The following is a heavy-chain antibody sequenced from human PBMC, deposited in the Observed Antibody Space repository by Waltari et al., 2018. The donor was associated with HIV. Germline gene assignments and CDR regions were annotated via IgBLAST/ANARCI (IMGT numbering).Heavy chain of an antibody. V-gene: IGHV3-23*01. J-gene: IGHJ3*02. CDR1: GFPFSSYA. D-gene: IGHD3-16*01. Sequence: EVQLLESGGGLVQPGGSLRLSCAASGFPFSSYAMGGVRQAPGKGLEWVSAISGSGGSTYYADSVKGRFTISRDNSKNTLYLQMNSLRAEDTAVYYCAKEGFSLGSNGRAFDIWGQGTMVTVSS. CDR2: ISGSGGST. CDR3: AKEGFSLGSNGRAFDI.